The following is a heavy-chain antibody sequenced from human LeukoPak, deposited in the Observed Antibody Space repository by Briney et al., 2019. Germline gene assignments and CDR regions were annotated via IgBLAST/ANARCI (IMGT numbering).Heavy chain of an antibody. D-gene: IGHD3-22*01. CDR3: AKAVYYDSSGYPFDY. Sequence: PGGSLRLSCAASGFTFSSYAMSWVRQAPGKGLEWVSAISGSGGSTYYADSVKGRFTISRDNSKNTLYLQMNSLRAEDTAVYYCAKAVYYDSSGYPFDYWGQGTLVTVSS. CDR2: ISGSGGST. V-gene: IGHV3-23*01. CDR1: GFTFSSYA. J-gene: IGHJ4*02.